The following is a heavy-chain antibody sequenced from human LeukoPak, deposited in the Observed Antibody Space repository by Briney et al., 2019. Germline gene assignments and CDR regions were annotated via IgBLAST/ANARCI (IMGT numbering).Heavy chain of an antibody. CDR1: GFTLSSYA. J-gene: IGHJ4*02. CDR3: ARARTFDY. V-gene: IGHV3-30*04. Sequence: GGSLRLSCAASGFTLSSYAMHRVRQAPGKGLEWVAVISYDGSNKYYADSVKGRFTISRDNSKNTLYLQMNSLRAEDTAVYYCARARTFDYWGQGTLVTVSS. CDR2: ISYDGSNK.